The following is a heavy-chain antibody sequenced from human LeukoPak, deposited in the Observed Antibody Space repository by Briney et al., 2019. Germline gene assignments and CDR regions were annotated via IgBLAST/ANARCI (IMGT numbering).Heavy chain of an antibody. CDR1: GGSFSGYY. V-gene: IGHV4-34*01. CDR3: ARGRKQQLATNHHYYYGMDV. J-gene: IGHJ6*02. CDR2: INHSGST. D-gene: IGHD6-13*01. Sequence: PSETLSLTCAVYGGSFSGYYWSWIRQPPGKGLEWIGEINHSGSTNYNPSLKSRVTISVDTSKNQFSLKLSSVTAADTAVYYCARGRKQQLATNHHYYYGMDVWGQGTTVTVSS.